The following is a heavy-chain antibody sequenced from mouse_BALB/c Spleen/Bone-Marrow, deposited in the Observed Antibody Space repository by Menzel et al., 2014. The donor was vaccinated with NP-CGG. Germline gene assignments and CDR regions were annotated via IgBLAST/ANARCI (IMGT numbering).Heavy chain of an antibody. CDR1: GYSFTGYY. Sequence: VQLQQSGPDLVKPGASVKISCKASGYSFTGYYMHWVKQSHGKSLEWIGRVNPNKGGTSYNQKFKGKAIITVDKSSSTAYMELRSLTPEDSAVCYCARVEGLYYGMDYWGQGTSVTVSS. D-gene: IGHD6-2*01. CDR2: VNPNKGGT. CDR3: ARVEGLYYGMDY. V-gene: IGHV1-26*01. J-gene: IGHJ4*01.